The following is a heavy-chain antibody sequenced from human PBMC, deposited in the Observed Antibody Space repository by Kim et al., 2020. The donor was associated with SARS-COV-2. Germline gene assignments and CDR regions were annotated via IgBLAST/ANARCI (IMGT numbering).Heavy chain of an antibody. Sequence: SVKVSCKASGGTFSRYTFSWVRQAPGQGLEWMGRIIPFLGIATYAQKFQGRVTITADKSTSTAYMEMSSLRSEDTAVYYCASSYYYDSSGYFQFDYWGQGTLVTVSS. V-gene: IGHV1-69*02. CDR1: GGTFSRYT. D-gene: IGHD3-22*01. CDR3: ASSYYYDSSGYFQFDY. CDR2: IIPFLGIA. J-gene: IGHJ4*02.